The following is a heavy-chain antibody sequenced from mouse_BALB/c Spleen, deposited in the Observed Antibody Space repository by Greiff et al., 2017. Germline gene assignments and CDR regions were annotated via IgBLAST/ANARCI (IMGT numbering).Heavy chain of an antibody. CDR2: ISTYYGDA. V-gene: IGHV1S137*01. D-gene: IGHD4-1*01. Sequence: QVQLQQSGAELVRPGVSVKISCKGSGYTFTDYAMHWVKQSHAKSLEWIGVISTYYGDASYNQKFKGKATMTVDKSSSTAYMELARLTSEDSAIYYCARELGGYFDYWGQGTTLTVSS. CDR1: GYTFTDYA. J-gene: IGHJ2*01. CDR3: ARELGGYFDY.